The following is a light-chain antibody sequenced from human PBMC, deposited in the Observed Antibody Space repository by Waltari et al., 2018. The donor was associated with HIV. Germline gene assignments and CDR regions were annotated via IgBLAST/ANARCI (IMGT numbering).Light chain of an antibody. CDR3: QQYYSSPPT. CDR2: WAS. V-gene: IGKV4-1*01. J-gene: IGKJ4*01. CDR1: QKLLYRSYNRHY. Sequence: DIVMTQSPDSLAVSLGERATIHCRSSQKLLYRSYNRHYLNWYQQKPGQPPKLLIYWASTRESGVPDRFSGSGSGTDFTLTITSTQAEDVAVYYCQQYYSSPPTFGGGTKVEIK.